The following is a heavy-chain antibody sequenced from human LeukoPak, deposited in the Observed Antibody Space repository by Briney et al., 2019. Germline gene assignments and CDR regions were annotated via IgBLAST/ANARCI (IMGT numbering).Heavy chain of an antibody. CDR2: ISWNSGSI. D-gene: IGHD4/OR15-4a*01. CDR3: ARTITSPVLRLFDY. Sequence: GGSLRLSCAASGFTFDDYAMHWVRQAPGKGLEWVSGISWNSGSIGYADSVKGRFTISRDNAKNSLYLQMNSLRAEDTAVYYCARTITSPVLRLFDYWGQGTLVTVSS. J-gene: IGHJ4*02. V-gene: IGHV3-9*01. CDR1: GFTFDDYA.